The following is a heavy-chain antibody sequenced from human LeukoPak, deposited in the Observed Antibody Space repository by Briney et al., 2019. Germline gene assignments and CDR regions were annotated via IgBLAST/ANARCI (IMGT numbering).Heavy chain of an antibody. J-gene: IGHJ6*03. V-gene: IGHV1-24*01. CDR2: FDPEDGET. Sequence: ASAEVSCKVSGYTLTELSMHWVRQAPGKGLEWMGGFDPEDGETIYAQKFQGRVTMTEDTSTDTAYMELSSLRSEDTAVYYCATLATSGYYYYYMDVWGKGTTVTVSS. D-gene: IGHD5-12*01. CDR3: ATLATSGYYYYYMDV. CDR1: GYTLTELS.